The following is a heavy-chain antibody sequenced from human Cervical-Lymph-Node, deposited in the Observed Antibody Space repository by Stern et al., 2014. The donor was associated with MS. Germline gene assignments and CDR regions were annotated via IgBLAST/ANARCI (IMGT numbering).Heavy chain of an antibody. J-gene: IGHJ6*02. CDR1: GYTFTRYY. CDR2: INPSGGST. V-gene: IGHV1-46*01. D-gene: IGHD6-19*01. CDR3: AREVAGHRLGMMDV. Sequence: VQLVESGAEVKKPGASVKVSCKASGYTFTRYYIHWVRQAPGQGLEWMGIINPSGGSTSYAQKFQGSVTMTRDTSTSTVYMELSSLRSEDTAVYYCAREVAGHRLGMMDVWGQGTTVTVSS.